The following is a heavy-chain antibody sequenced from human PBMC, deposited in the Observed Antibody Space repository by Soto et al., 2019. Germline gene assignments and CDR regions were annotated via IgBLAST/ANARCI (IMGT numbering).Heavy chain of an antibody. Sequence: ASVKVSCKASGYTFTSYDINWVRQATGQGLEWMGWMNPNSGNTGYAQKFQGRVTMTRNTSISTAYMELSSLRSEDTAVYYCARTVVVAARRNWFDPWGQGTLVTSPQ. J-gene: IGHJ5*02. CDR3: ARTVVVAARRNWFDP. CDR1: GYTFTSYD. CDR2: MNPNSGNT. D-gene: IGHD2-15*01. V-gene: IGHV1-8*01.